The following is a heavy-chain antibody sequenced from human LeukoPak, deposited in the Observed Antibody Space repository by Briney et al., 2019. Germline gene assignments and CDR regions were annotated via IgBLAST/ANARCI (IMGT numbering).Heavy chain of an antibody. V-gene: IGHV3-30*01. D-gene: IGHD3-22*01. CDR1: GFTFSSYA. CDR3: AKEVVAKHRALQH. Sequence: PGGSLRLSCAASGFTFSSYAMHWVRQAPGKGLEWVAVISYDGSNKYYADSVKGRFTISRDNSKNTLYLQMNSLRAEDTAVYYCAKEVVAKHRALQHWGQGTLVTVSS. CDR2: ISYDGSNK. J-gene: IGHJ1*01.